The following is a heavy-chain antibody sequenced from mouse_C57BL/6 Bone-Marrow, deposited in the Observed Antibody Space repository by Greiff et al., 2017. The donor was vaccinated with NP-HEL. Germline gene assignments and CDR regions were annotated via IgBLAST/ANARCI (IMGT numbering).Heavy chain of an antibody. Sequence: QVQLQQPGTELVKPGASVKLSCKASGYTFTSYWMHWVKQRPGQGLEWVGNINPSNGGTNYNEKFKSKATLTVDKSSSTAYMQLSSLTSEDSAVYYCARDWYYGSSYDYFDYWGQGTTLTVSS. CDR3: ARDWYYGSSYDYFDY. D-gene: IGHD1-1*01. V-gene: IGHV1-53*01. CDR1: GYTFTSYW. J-gene: IGHJ2*01. CDR2: INPSNGGT.